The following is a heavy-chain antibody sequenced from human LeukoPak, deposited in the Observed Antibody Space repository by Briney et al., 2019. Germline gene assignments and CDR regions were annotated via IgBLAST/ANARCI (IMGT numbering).Heavy chain of an antibody. D-gene: IGHD3-16*02. V-gene: IGHV3-30*03. CDR1: GFTFSSTG. CDR3: ARNSFNYYYMDV. J-gene: IGHJ6*03. Sequence: GGSLRLSCTASGFTFSSTGMHWVRQAPGKGLDWVASISYDGSSKKYVDSVKGRFTISRDNSKRTLYLQMNSLRSEDTAVYYCARNSFNYYYMDVWGQGTTVTVSS. CDR2: ISYDGSSK.